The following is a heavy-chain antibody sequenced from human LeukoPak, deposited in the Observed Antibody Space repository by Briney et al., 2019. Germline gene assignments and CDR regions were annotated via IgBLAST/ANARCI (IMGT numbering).Heavy chain of an antibody. CDR3: ARGLDGSGTYYKVWFDP. Sequence: GRCLRLSCAASGFTVTSNYMSWVRQAPGKGLEWVSVIYSGGSTYYADSVRGRFTISRDSSKNTLYLQMNSLRAEDTAVYYCARGLDGSGTYYKVWFDPWGQGTLVTVSS. D-gene: IGHD3-10*01. CDR2: IYSGGST. CDR1: GFTVTSNY. V-gene: IGHV3-66*01. J-gene: IGHJ5*02.